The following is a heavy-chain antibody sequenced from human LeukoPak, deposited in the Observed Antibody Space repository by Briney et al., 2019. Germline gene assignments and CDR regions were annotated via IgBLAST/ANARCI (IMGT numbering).Heavy chain of an antibody. J-gene: IGHJ4*02. V-gene: IGHV1-69*05. D-gene: IGHD5-24*01. CDR2: IIPIFGTA. CDR3: ATSREMATVDY. Sequence: SVKVSCKASGGTFSSYAISWVRQAPGQGLEWMGRIIPIFGTANYAQKFQGRVTITTDESTSTAYMELSSLRSEGTAVYYCATSREMATVDYWGQGTLVTVSS. CDR1: GGTFSSYA.